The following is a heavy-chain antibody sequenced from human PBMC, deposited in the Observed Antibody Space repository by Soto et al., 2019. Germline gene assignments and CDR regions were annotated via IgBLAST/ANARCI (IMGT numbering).Heavy chain of an antibody. D-gene: IGHD6-25*01. J-gene: IGHJ6*02. CDR1: GGSISSVDYS. CDR3: ARAHAAPSPRLDX. CDR2: MYGAGLT. Sequence: SETLSLTFTVSGGSISSVDYSWSWIRQPPGKGLEWIGYMYGAGLTYYHPSLKSRVTISVDKSKKQFSLNLSSVTAADTALYYSARAHAAPSPRLDXWGQVTQFTVS. V-gene: IGHV4-30-2*01.